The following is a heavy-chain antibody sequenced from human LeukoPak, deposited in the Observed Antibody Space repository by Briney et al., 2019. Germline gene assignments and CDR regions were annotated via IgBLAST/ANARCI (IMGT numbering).Heavy chain of an antibody. J-gene: IGHJ4*02. CDR1: GFTFSSYA. Sequence: PGGSLRLSCAASGFTFSSYAMSWVRQAPGKGLGWVANIKQDGSEKYYVDSVKGRFTISRDNAKNSLYLQMSRLRAEDTAVYYCAREKWELLPCFDYWGEGTLVTV. CDR3: AREKWELLPCFDY. V-gene: IGHV3-7*01. CDR2: IKQDGSEK. D-gene: IGHD1-26*01.